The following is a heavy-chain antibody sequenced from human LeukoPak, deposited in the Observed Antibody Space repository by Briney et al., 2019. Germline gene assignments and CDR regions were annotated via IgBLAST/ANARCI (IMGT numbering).Heavy chain of an antibody. D-gene: IGHD6-19*01. V-gene: IGHV4-4*07. CDR1: GDSLSGFS. CDR3: ARVSPVTVAGFDY. J-gene: IGHJ4*02. Sequence: PSETLSLTCTVSGDSLSGFSWNWIRQSAGKGLEWIGRIYVGGSSNYNPSPRGRVTMSVDMSTNQFSLKLRTLTAADTATYYCARVSPVTVAGFDYWGQGVRVTVSS. CDR2: IYVGGSS.